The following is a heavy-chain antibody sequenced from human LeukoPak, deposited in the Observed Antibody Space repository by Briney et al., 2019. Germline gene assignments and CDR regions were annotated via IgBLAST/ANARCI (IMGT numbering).Heavy chain of an antibody. Sequence: AAVKVSFKASGYTFTSYDINWVRHATGQGLEWMGWMNPNSGNTGFAQKFQGRVTMTRNTSISTAYMELSSLRSEDTAVYYCARGPTQVVVLGYYYMDVWGKGTTVTVSS. D-gene: IGHD2-2*01. CDR1: GYTFTSYD. CDR3: ARGPTQVVVLGYYYMDV. V-gene: IGHV1-8*01. J-gene: IGHJ6*03. CDR2: MNPNSGNT.